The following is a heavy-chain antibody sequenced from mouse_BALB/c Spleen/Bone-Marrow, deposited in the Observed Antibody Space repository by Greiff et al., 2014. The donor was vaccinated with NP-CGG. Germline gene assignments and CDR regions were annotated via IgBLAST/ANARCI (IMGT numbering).Heavy chain of an antibody. V-gene: IGHV1-5*01. CDR2: IYPGNSDA. CDR1: GYNFISYW. CDR3: TRWGVYDCDGEFAY. Sequence: VQLQQSGTVLARPGASVKMSCKASGYNFISYWMHWVKQRPGQGLEWIGAIYPGNSDASYNQKVKGKAKLTAVTSASTAYMKLISLAIEDSAIYYCTRWGVYDCDGEFAYWGQGTLVTVSA. J-gene: IGHJ3*01. D-gene: IGHD2-4*01.